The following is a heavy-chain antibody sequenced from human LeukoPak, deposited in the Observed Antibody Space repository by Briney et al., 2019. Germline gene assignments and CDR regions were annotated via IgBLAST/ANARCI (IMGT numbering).Heavy chain of an antibody. CDR1: GGSFSGYY. J-gene: IGHJ4*02. D-gene: IGHD6-6*01. CDR3: ARGEQLGPEEN. Sequence: PSETLSLTCAVYGGSFSGYYWSWIRQPPGKGLEWIGEINHSGSTNYNPSLKSRVTISADTSTNQFSLKLSSVTAADTAVYYCARGEQLGPEENWGQGTLVTVSS. V-gene: IGHV4-34*01. CDR2: INHSGST.